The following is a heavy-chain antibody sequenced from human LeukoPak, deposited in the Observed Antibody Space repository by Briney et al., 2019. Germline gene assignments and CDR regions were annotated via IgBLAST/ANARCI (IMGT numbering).Heavy chain of an antibody. V-gene: IGHV4-39*07. Sequence: SETLSLTCTVSGGSISSSSYYWGWIRQPPGKGLEWIGSIYYSGSTYYNPSLKSRVTISVDTSKNQFSLKLSSVTAADTAVYYCARGGVADDYWGQGTLVTVSS. CDR3: ARGGVADDY. CDR2: IYYSGST. D-gene: IGHD6-19*01. CDR1: GGSISSSSYY. J-gene: IGHJ4*02.